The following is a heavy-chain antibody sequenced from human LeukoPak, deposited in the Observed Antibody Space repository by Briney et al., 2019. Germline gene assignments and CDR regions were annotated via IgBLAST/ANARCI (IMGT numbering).Heavy chain of an antibody. CDR1: GFTFSSCA. J-gene: IGHJ4*02. CDR3: PSHPDPGNCSSPSGIGGYFDN. V-gene: IGHV3-23*01. CDR2: ISGSGGRP. D-gene: IGHD2-2*01. Sequence: GGSLRLSCAASGFTFSSCAMSWVRQAPGKGLEWVSAISGSGGRPYYADSVKGRFTISRDNSKNTLYLQMNSLKAKEPAENYGPSHPDPGNCSSPSGIGGYFDNGGQGTL.